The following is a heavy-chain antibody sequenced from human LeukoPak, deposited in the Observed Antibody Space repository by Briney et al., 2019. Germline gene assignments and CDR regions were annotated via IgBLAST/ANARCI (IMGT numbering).Heavy chain of an antibody. D-gene: IGHD6-6*01. V-gene: IGHV4-4*07. CDR1: GGSISSYY. CDR3: ARVIAVARHYYYYYMDV. CDR2: IYTSGST. Sequence: SETLSLTCTVSGGSISSYYWSWIRQPAGKGLEWIGRIYTSGSTNYNPSLKSRVTMSVDTSKNQFSLKLSSVTAADTAVYYCARVIAVARHYYYYYMDVWGKGTPVTVSS. J-gene: IGHJ6*03.